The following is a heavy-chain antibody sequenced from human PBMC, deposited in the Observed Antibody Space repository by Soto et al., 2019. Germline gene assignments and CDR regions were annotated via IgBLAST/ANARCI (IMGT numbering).Heavy chain of an antibody. V-gene: IGHV3-23*01. CDR3: AKYSEHIVVVTAILGAFDI. J-gene: IGHJ3*02. D-gene: IGHD2-21*02. Sequence: GGSLRLSCAASGFTFSSYAMSWVRQAPGKGLEWVSAISGSGGSTYYADSVKGRFTIARDNSKNTLYLQMNSLRAEDTAVYYCAKYSEHIVVVTAILGAFDIWGQGTMVTVSS. CDR2: ISGSGGST. CDR1: GFTFSSYA.